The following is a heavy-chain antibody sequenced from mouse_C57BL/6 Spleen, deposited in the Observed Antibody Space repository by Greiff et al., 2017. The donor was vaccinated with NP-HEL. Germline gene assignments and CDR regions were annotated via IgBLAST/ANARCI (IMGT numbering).Heavy chain of an antibody. J-gene: IGHJ2*01. CDR3: ARDIYYGSSYGYFDD. CDR2: IYPRSGNT. V-gene: IGHV1-81*01. D-gene: IGHD1-1*01. CDR1: GYTFTSYG. Sequence: VQLQQSGAELARPGASVKLSCKASGYTFTSYGISWVKQRTGQGLEWIGEIYPRSGNTYYNEKFKGKATLTADKSSSTAYMELRSLTSEDSAVYFCARDIYYGSSYGYFDDWGQGTTLTVSS.